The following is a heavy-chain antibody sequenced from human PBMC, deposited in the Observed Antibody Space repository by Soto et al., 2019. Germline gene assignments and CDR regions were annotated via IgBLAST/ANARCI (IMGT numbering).Heavy chain of an antibody. V-gene: IGHV4-39*01. J-gene: IGHJ5*02. Sequence: PSETLSLTCPLSCGSIISSSYYLCCIRHPPGLRHPPGKGLEWIGSTYYSGSANYNPSLKSRVTISVDTSKNQFSLKLSSVTAADTAVCYCARHGDFWSGSQGYNWFDPWGQGTLVTVSS. D-gene: IGHD3-3*01. CDR3: ARHGDFWSGSQGYNWFDP. CDR2: TYYSGSA. CDR1: CGSIISSSYY.